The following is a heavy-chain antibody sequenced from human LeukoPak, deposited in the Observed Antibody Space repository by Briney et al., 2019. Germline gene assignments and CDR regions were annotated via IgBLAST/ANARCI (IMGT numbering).Heavy chain of an antibody. V-gene: IGHV4-34*01. D-gene: IGHD5-18*01. CDR3: ARGRIQIWWARYFDY. CDR2: INHSGST. CDR1: GGSFSGYY. Sequence: PSETLSLTCAVYGGSFSGYYWSWIRQPPVKALEWIGEINHSGSTNYNPSLKSRVTISVDTSKNQFSLKLSSVTAADTAVYYCARGRIQIWWARYFDYWGQGTLVTVSS. J-gene: IGHJ4*02.